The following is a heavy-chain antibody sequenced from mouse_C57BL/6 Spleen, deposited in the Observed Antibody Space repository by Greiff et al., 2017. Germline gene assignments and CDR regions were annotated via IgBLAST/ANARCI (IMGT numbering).Heavy chain of an antibody. CDR2: IDPDGSYT. Sequence: VQLQQPGAELVMPGASVKLSCKASGYTFTSYGMHWVKQRPGQGLEWIGAIDPDGSYTNYNQKFKGKSTLTVDKASSTAYMQLSSLTSEDYAVYFCARTCDGGNNYAMDYWGQGTSVTVSS. V-gene: IGHV1-69*01. J-gene: IGHJ4*01. CDR3: ARTCDGGNNYAMDY. D-gene: IGHD1-1*02. CDR1: GYTFTSYG.